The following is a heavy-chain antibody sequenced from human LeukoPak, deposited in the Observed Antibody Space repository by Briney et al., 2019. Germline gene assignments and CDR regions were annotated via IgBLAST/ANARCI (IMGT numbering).Heavy chain of an antibody. J-gene: IGHJ6*04. CDR1: GYTFTSFD. D-gene: IGHD5-12*01. CDR3: ARNHVPTGLRDV. V-gene: IGHV1-8*01. Sequence: AASVKVSCKASGYTFTSFDINWVRQATGQGPEWMGWMNPNSGNTGYAQKFQGRVTMTRDTSINTAYMELSSLGSEDTAVYHCARNHVPTGLRDVWGTGTPVIVSS. CDR2: MNPNSGNT.